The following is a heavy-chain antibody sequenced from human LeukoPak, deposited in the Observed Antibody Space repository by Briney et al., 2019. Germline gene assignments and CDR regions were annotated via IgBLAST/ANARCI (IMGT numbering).Heavy chain of an antibody. V-gene: IGHV4-59*01. CDR1: GGSLSSYY. CDR3: AGEYHAFDI. Sequence: SETLSLTCTVSGGSLSSYYWSWIRQPPGKGLEWIGYIYYSGSTNYNPSLKSRVTISVDTSKKQFSLKLSSVTAADTAVNYCAGEYHAFDIWGQGTMVTVSS. CDR2: IYYSGST. J-gene: IGHJ3*02.